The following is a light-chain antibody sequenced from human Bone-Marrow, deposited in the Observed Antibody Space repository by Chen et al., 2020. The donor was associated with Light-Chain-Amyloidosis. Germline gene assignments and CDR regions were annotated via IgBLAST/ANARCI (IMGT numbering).Light chain of an antibody. V-gene: IGLV3-21*02. CDR3: QVWDRSSDRPV. J-gene: IGLJ3*02. CDR1: NIGSTR. Sequence: SYVLTQPSSVSAAPGQTATIACGGNNIGSTRMHWYQKTPGQAPLLVVYDDSDRPSGIPGRLSGTNSENTATLTISGVTAGDEADCYCQVWDRSSDRPVFGRGTQLTGL. CDR2: DDS.